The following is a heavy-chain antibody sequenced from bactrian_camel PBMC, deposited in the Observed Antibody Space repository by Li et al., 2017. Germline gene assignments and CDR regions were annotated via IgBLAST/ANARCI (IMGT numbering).Heavy chain of an antibody. CDR1: GVTNSPSY. CDR3: KTYDNNLCDS. J-gene: IGHJ4*01. V-gene: IGHV3S40*01. CDR2: IRASGIT. D-gene: IGHD3*01. Sequence: QLVESGGGSVKAGGSLRLSCLASGVTNSPSYIAWFRQAPGKEREWVSSIRASGITYYANSVKDRFAVSKDKDRDTVYLQMNSLKPEDTAMYSCKTYDNNLCDSWGQGTQVTVS.